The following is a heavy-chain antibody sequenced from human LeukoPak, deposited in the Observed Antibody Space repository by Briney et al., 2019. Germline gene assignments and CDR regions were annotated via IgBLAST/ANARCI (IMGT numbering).Heavy chain of an antibody. V-gene: IGHV3-30*02. CDR3: AKDEAWRTVAGGFSW. D-gene: IGHD6-19*01. Sequence: GGSLRLSCAASGFTFSSYGMHWVRQAPGKGLEWVSFILYDGSNKYYADSVKGRFTISRDNSKNSLYLQMNSLRAEDTALYYCAKDEAWRTVAGGFSWWGQGTLVTVSS. J-gene: IGHJ4*02. CDR2: ILYDGSNK. CDR1: GFTFSSYG.